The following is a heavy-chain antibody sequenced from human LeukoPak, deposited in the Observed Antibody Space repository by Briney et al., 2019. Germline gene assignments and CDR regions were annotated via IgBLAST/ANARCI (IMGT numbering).Heavy chain of an antibody. V-gene: IGHV4-30-2*01. CDR3: ARGNEGWLQFSNWFDP. CDR2: IYHSGST. CDR1: GGSISSGGYS. Sequence: SQTLSLTCAVSGGSISSGGYSWSWIRQPPGKGLEWIGYIYHSGSTYYNPSLKSRVTISVDRPKNQFSLKLSSVTAADTAVYYCARGNEGWLQFSNWFDPWGQGTLVTVSS. D-gene: IGHD5-24*01. J-gene: IGHJ5*02.